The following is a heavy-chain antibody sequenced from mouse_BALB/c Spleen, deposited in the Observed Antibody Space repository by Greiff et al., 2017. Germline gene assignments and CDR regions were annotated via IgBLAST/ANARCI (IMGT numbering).Heavy chain of an antibody. J-gene: IGHJ2*01. D-gene: IGHD1-1*02. CDR2: IYPSDSYT. Sequence: QVQLQQPGAELVRPGASVKLSCKASGYTFTSYWINWVKQRPGQGLEWIGNIYPSDSYTNYNQKFKDKATLTVDKSSSTAYMQLSSPTSEDSAVYYCTRAGGGKGVFDYWGQGTTLTVSS. CDR3: TRAGGGKGVFDY. CDR1: GYTFTSYW. V-gene: IGHV1-69*02.